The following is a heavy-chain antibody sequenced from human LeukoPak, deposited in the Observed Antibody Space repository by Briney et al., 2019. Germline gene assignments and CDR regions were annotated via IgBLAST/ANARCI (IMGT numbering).Heavy chain of an antibody. CDR2: IKQDGSEK. CDR1: GFTFSDYY. D-gene: IGHD2-8*01. V-gene: IGHV3-7*03. J-gene: IGHJ4*02. Sequence: GGSLRLSCAASGFTFSDYYMSWIRQAPGKGLEWVANIKQDGSEKYYVESVKGRFIISRDNVENSVYLQMNSLRVEDTAVYYCATANGDEDYWGQGTLVTVAS. CDR3: ATANGDEDY.